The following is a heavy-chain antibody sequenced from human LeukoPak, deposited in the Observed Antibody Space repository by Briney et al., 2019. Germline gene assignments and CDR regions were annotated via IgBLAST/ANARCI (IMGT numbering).Heavy chain of an antibody. D-gene: IGHD3-10*01. CDR1: GYTFTSYY. CDR3: ARDGLLWLGGPYYYYMDV. V-gene: IGHV1-18*04. Sequence: GASVKVSCKASGYTFTSYYMHWVRQAPGQGLEWMGWISAYNGNTNYAQKLQGRVTMTTDTSTSTAYMELRSLRSDDTAVYYCARDGLLWLGGPYYYYMDVWGKGTTVTVSS. CDR2: ISAYNGNT. J-gene: IGHJ6*03.